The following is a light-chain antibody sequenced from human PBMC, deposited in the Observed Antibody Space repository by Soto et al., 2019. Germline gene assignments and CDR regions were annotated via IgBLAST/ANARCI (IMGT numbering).Light chain of an antibody. V-gene: IGLV4-60*02. CDR3: ETWDSNTHTV. CDR2: LEGSGSY. Sequence: QLVLTQSSSASASLGSSVKLTCTLSSGHSSYIIAWHQQQPGKAPRYLMKLEGSGSYNKGSGVPDRFSGSSSGADRYLTISTIQFEDYADYYCETWDSNTHTVFGGGTKLTVL. J-gene: IGLJ3*02. CDR1: SGHSSYI.